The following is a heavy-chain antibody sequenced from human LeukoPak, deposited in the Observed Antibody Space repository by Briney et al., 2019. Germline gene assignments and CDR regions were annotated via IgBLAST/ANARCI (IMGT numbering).Heavy chain of an antibody. CDR1: GFTVSGNY. J-gene: IGHJ5*02. Sequence: GGSLRLSCAASGFTVSGNYMSWVRQAPGKGLEWVSVIYSGGSTYYADSVKGRFTISRDNSKNTLYLQMNSLRAEDTAVYYCARNPYYDFWIGAIGWFDPWGQGTLVTVSS. CDR3: ARNPYYDFWIGAIGWFDP. CDR2: IYSGGST. V-gene: IGHV3-53*01. D-gene: IGHD3-3*01.